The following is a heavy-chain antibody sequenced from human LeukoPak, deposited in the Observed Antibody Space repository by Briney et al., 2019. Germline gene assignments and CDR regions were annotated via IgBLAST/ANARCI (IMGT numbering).Heavy chain of an antibody. CDR1: GYTFTSYG. D-gene: IGHD3-10*01. V-gene: IGHV1-18*04. CDR3: ARRDYYGSGSYYDAFDI. J-gene: IGHJ3*02. Sequence: APVKVSCKASGYTFTSYGISWVRQAPGQGLEWMGWISAYNGNTNYAQKLQGRVTMTTDTSTSTAYMELRSLRSDDTAVYYCARRDYYGSGSYYDAFDIWGQGTMVTVSS. CDR2: ISAYNGNT.